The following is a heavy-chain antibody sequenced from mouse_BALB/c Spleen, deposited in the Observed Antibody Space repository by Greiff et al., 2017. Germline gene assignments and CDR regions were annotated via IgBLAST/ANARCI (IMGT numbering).Heavy chain of an antibody. Sequence: QVQLKESGPGLVAPSQSLSITCTVSGFSLTSYGVHWVRQPPGKGLEWLGVIWAGGSTNYNSALMSRLSISKDNSKSQVFLKMNSLQTDDTAMYYGARGDRYFDVWGAGTTVTVSS. D-gene: IGHD3-3*01. CDR2: IWAGGST. V-gene: IGHV2-9*02. J-gene: IGHJ1*01. CDR3: ARGDRYFDV. CDR1: GFSLTSYG.